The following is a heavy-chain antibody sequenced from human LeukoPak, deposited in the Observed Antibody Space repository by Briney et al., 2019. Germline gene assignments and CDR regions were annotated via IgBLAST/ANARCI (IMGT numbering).Heavy chain of an antibody. CDR1: GGSISSYY. CDR3: ARVGTYGSGSYLSWLDY. V-gene: IGHV4-59*01. D-gene: IGHD3-10*01. CDR2: IYYSGST. J-gene: IGHJ4*02. Sequence: PSETLSLTCTVSGGSISSYYWSWIRQPPGKGLEWIGYIYYSGSTNYNPSLKSRVTISVDTSKNQFSLKLSSVTAADTAVYYCARVGTYGSGSYLSWLDYWGQGSLVTVSS.